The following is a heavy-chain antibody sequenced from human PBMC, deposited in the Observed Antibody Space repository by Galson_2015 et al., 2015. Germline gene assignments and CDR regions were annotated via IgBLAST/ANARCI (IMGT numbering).Heavy chain of an antibody. CDR3: ARDANRGGEFDY. D-gene: IGHD1-14*01. CDR2: IKYDGSQT. J-gene: IGHJ4*02. Sequence: SLRLSCAASGFTFRNYWMVWVRQTPEKGLQWVAKIKYDGSQTFYVDSAKGRFTISRDNAKNSLDLQMNSLRADDTAVYYCARDANRGGEFDYWGQGALVTVSS. CDR1: GFTFRNYW. V-gene: IGHV3-7*03.